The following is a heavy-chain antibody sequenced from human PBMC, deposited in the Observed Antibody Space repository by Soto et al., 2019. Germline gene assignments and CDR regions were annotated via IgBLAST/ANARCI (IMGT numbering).Heavy chain of an antibody. CDR1: GFSLTTSKVG. CDR2: IYWDDNR. CDR3: THRDGFGELKY. J-gene: IGHJ4*02. D-gene: IGHD3-10*01. V-gene: IGHV2-5*02. Sequence: QITLKESGPTLVKPTQTLTLTCTFSGFSLTTSKVGVGWIRQPPGKALEWLGLIYWDDNRLYSPSLKSRLTISKDTSKNQVVLTMTNMDPVDTATYYCTHRDGFGELKYWGQGTLVTVSS.